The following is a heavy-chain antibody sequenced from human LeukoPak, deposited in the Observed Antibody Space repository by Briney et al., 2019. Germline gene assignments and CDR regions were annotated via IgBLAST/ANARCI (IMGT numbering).Heavy chain of an antibody. V-gene: IGHV3-74*01. CDR1: GFTFSSTW. Sequence: GGSLRLSCAPSGFTFSSTWMHWVRQAPGEGLVWVSRINTDGSTTNYADSVKGRFTISRDNAENTLYLQMNSLRAEDTAVYYCARRSEFGVLYYMDVWGKGTTVTVSS. J-gene: IGHJ6*03. CDR3: ARRSEFGVLYYMDV. D-gene: IGHD3-16*01. CDR2: INTDGSTT.